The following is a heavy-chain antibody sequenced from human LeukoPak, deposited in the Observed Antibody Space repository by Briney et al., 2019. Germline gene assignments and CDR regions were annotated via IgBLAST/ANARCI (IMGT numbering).Heavy chain of an antibody. CDR2: IYYSGST. V-gene: IGHV4-39*01. Sequence: PSGTLSLTCTVSGGSISSSSYYCGWIRQPPGKGLEWIGIIYYSGSTYYNPSLKSRLTISVDTSKNQFSLKLSSVTATDTAVYYCARRGYCSSTSCYEYWFDPWGQGTLVTVSS. J-gene: IGHJ5*02. CDR1: GGSISSSSYY. CDR3: ARRGYCSSTSCYEYWFDP. D-gene: IGHD2-2*01.